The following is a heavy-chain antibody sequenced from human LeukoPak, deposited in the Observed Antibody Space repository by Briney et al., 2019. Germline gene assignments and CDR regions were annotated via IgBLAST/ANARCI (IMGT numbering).Heavy chain of an antibody. Sequence: SETLSLTCTVSGGSFSGYYWSWIRQPPGKGLEWIGEINHSGSTNYNPSLKSRVTISVDTSKNQFSLKLSSVTAADTAVYYCARQGAAAGTPNFDYWGQGTLVTVSS. J-gene: IGHJ4*02. CDR1: GGSFSGYY. D-gene: IGHD6-13*01. V-gene: IGHV4-34*01. CDR3: ARQGAAAGTPNFDY. CDR2: INHSGST.